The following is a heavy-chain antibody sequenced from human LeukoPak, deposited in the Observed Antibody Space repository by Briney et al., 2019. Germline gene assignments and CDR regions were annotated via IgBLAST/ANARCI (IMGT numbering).Heavy chain of an antibody. Sequence: PGGSLRLSCAVSGFTFSSYVMSWVRQAPGKGQEWVSGISGSGSITYYADSVKGRFTISRDNSKNTLYLQMNSLRAEDTAVYYCAKGRRLIIPLDYWGQGTLVTVSS. J-gene: IGHJ4*02. CDR2: ISGSGSIT. V-gene: IGHV3-23*01. D-gene: IGHD3-3*01. CDR1: GFTFSSYV. CDR3: AKGRRLIIPLDY.